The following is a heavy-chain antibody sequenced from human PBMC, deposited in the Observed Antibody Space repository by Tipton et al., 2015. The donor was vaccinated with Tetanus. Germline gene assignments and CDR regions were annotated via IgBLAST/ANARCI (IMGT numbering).Heavy chain of an antibody. D-gene: IGHD3-16*01. CDR1: GFTFSNNY. Sequence: EASGFTFSNNYMSWIRQAPGKGLEWISYITGGRTSTFYADSVRGRFTISRDNAKKSLILQMNSLRDEDTAVYYCAREQSGSYAVFDYWGQGALVTVSS. J-gene: IGHJ4*02. CDR2: ITGGRTST. CDR3: AREQSGSYAVFDY. V-gene: IGHV3-11*06.